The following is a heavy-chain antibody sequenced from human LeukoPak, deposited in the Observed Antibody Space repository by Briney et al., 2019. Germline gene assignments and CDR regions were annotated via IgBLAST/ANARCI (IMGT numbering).Heavy chain of an antibody. CDR3: ARSAILWFGELLKREYYFDH. V-gene: IGHV4-39*01. CDR2: IYYSGRT. Sequence: PSETLSLTCTVSGGSISSSSYYWGWIRQPPGKGLEWIGSIYYSGRTYYNPSLKSRVTISVDTSKNQFSLKLSSVTAADTAVYYCARSAILWFGELLKREYYFDHWGQGTLVTVSS. D-gene: IGHD3-10*01. CDR1: GGSISSSSYY. J-gene: IGHJ4*02.